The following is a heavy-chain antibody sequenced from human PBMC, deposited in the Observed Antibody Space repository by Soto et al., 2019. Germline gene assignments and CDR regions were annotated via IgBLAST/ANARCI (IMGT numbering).Heavy chain of an antibody. CDR2: IYYSGST. CDR1: GGSISSYY. D-gene: IGHD1-26*01. V-gene: IGHV4-59*01. Sequence: SETLSLTCTVSGGSISSYYWSWIRQPPGKGLEWIGYIYYSGSTNYNPSLKSRVTISVDTSKNQFSLKLSSVTAADTAVYYCARVGPGAYYFDYWGQGTLVTVSS. CDR3: ARVGPGAYYFDY. J-gene: IGHJ4*02.